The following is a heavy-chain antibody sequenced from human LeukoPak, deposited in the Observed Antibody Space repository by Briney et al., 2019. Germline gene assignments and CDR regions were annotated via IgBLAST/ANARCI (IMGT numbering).Heavy chain of an antibody. Sequence: GASVKVSCKASGYSFTSYGISWVRQAPGQGLEWMGWISAYNGNTNYAQRLQGRVTMTTDTSTSTRSLRSDDTAVYYCARREQWLVGDDYWGQGTLVTVSS. CDR3: ARREQWLVGDDY. J-gene: IGHJ4*02. CDR1: GYSFTSYG. CDR2: ISAYNGNT. D-gene: IGHD6-19*01. V-gene: IGHV1-18*01.